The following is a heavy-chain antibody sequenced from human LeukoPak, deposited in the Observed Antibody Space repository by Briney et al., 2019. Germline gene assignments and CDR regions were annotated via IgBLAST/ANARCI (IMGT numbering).Heavy chain of an antibody. D-gene: IGHD6-13*01. CDR3: AKSTGWYSSSWYLTD. CDR1: EFTFSTYA. J-gene: IGHJ4*02. Sequence: GGSLRLSCAASEFTFSTYAMTWVRQTPGKGLEWVSAIGGSGGNINYADSVRGRSTISRDNSKDTLYLQMNGLRAEDTAVYYCAKSTGWYSSSWYLTDWGQGTLVTVSS. V-gene: IGHV3-23*01. CDR2: IGGSGGNI.